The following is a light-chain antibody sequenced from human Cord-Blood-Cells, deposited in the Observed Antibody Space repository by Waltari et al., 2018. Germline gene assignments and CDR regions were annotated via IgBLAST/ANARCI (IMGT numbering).Light chain of an antibody. Sequence: VLTQSPATLSLSPGERATLSGRANQSVSSYLAWYQQKPGQAPRLLIYDASNRATGIPARFSGSGSGTDFTLTISSLEPEDFAVYYCQQRSNWPPLTFGGGTKVEIK. CDR3: QQRSNWPPLT. V-gene: IGKV3-11*01. CDR2: DAS. CDR1: QSVSSY. J-gene: IGKJ4*01.